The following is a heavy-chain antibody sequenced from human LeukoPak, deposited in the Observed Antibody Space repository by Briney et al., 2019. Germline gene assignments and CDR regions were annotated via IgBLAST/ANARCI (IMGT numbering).Heavy chain of an antibody. CDR2: ISAYNGNT. J-gene: IGHJ4*02. D-gene: IGHD6-13*01. V-gene: IGHV1-18*01. CDR3: SRERAAAGTIDY. Sequence: GASVKVSCKASGYTFTSYGMSWVRQAPGQGLEWMGWISAYNGNTNYVQKLQGRVTMTTDTSTSTAYMELRSLRSDDTAAYYCSRERAAAGTIDYWGQGTLVTVSS. CDR1: GYTFTSYG.